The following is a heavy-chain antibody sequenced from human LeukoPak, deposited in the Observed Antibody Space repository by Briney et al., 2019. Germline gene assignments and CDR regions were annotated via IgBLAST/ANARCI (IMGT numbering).Heavy chain of an antibody. V-gene: IGHV1-69*05. D-gene: IGHD3-9*01. J-gene: IGHJ6*03. CDR1: GGTFSSYA. Sequence: EASVKVSCKASGGTFSSYAISWVRQAPGQGLEWMGGIIPIFGTANYAQKFQGRVTMTTDTSTNTAYMELRSLRSDDTAVYYCARGVTILGVTYYCYMDVWGKGTTVTVSS. CDR3: ARGVTILGVTYYCYMDV. CDR2: IIPIFGTA.